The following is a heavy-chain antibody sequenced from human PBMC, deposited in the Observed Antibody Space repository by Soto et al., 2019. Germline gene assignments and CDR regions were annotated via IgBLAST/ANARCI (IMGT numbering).Heavy chain of an antibody. CDR2: ISAYNGNT. D-gene: IGHD6-13*01. CDR3: ARNGGSSWLNWFDP. Sequence: ASVKLSCTASGYTFTSYGISWVRQDLGQGLEWMGWISAYNGNTNYAQKLQGRVTMTTDTSTSTAYMELRSLRSDDTAVYYCARNGGSSWLNWFDPWGQGTLVTVSS. CDR1: GYTFTSYG. J-gene: IGHJ5*02. V-gene: IGHV1-18*01.